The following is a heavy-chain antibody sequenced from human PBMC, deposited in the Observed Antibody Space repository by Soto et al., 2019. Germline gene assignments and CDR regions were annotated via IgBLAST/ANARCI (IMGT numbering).Heavy chain of an antibody. CDR1: GGSISSSSYY. Sequence: PSETLSLTCTVSGGSISSSSYYWGWIRQPPGKGLEWIGSIYYSGSTYYNPSLKSRVTISVDTSKNQFSLKLSSVTAAGTAVYYCARLHSSSTDGDYWGQGTLVTVSS. CDR2: IYYSGST. CDR3: ARLHSSSTDGDY. J-gene: IGHJ4*02. D-gene: IGHD6-13*01. V-gene: IGHV4-39*01.